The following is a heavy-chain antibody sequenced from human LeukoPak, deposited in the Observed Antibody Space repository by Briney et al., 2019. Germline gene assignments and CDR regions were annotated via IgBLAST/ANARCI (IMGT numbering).Heavy chain of an antibody. CDR3: ARGPTVTHEDY. Sequence: PGGSLRLSCAASGFTFSSYSMNWVRQAPGKGLEWVSYISSSSSTIYYADSVKGRFTISRDNAKNSLYLQMNSLRAEDTAVYYCARGPTVTHEDYWGQGTLVTVSS. V-gene: IGHV3-48*01. CDR2: ISSSSSTI. CDR1: GFTFSSYS. D-gene: IGHD4-17*01. J-gene: IGHJ4*02.